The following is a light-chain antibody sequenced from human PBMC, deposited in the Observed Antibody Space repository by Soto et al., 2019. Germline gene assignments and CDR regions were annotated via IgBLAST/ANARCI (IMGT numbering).Light chain of an antibody. V-gene: IGKV3-20*01. CDR3: QQFGTSPFT. J-gene: IGKJ3*01. CDR1: QTVYGNY. CDR2: SAS. Sequence: EIVLTQSPGTLSLSPGERATLSCRASQTVYGNYLAWYQQRPGRAPRLLIYSASYRASGIPDRFSGSGSGTDFILTISRLEPEDFAIYYCQQFGTSPFTFGPGTKVDI.